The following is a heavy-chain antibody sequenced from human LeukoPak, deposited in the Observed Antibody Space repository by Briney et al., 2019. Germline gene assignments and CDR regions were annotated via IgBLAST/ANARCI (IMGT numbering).Heavy chain of an antibody. V-gene: IGHV3-30*18. CDR3: AKAFQLKMTTVTTGFDY. D-gene: IGHD4-17*01. Sequence: GGSLRLSCAASGFTFSSCGMHWVRQAPGKGLEWVAVISYDGSNKYYADSVKGRFTISRDNSKNTLYLQMNSLRAEDTAVYYCAKAFQLKMTTVTTGFDYWGQGTLVTVSS. CDR2: ISYDGSNK. J-gene: IGHJ4*02. CDR1: GFTFSSCG.